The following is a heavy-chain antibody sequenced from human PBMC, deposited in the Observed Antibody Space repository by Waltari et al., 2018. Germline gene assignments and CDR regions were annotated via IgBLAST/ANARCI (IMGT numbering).Heavy chain of an antibody. Sequence: QVQLQESGPGLVKPSQTLSLTCTVSGGSISSGSYYWSWIRQPAGKGLEWIGRIYTSGGTNYNPPLKSRVTISVDTSKNQFSLKLSSVTAADTAVYYCARGIAVAGITPRKEYYFDYWGQGTLVTVSS. V-gene: IGHV4-61*02. CDR2: IYTSGGT. CDR1: GGSISSGSYY. D-gene: IGHD6-19*01. CDR3: ARGIAVAGITPRKEYYFDY. J-gene: IGHJ4*02.